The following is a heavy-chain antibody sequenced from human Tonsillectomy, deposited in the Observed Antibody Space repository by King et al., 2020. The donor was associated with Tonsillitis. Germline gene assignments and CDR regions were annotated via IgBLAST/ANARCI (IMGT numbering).Heavy chain of an antibody. CDR3: ATDSSGHGFDY. Sequence: VQLVESGGGLVKPGGSLRLSCTASGFTFTNAWMSWVRQAPGKGLEWVGRIKSKTDGGTTDYAAPVKGRLTISRDDLKDTLYLQMNSLKTEDTAVYYCATDSSGHGFDYWDQGTLVTVSS. V-gene: IGHV3-15*01. D-gene: IGHD5-12*01. CDR2: IKSKTDGGTT. J-gene: IGHJ4*02. CDR1: GFTFTNAW.